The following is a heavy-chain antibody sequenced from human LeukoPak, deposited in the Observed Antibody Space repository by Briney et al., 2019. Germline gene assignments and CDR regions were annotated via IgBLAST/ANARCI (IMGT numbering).Heavy chain of an antibody. V-gene: IGHV3-66*04. Sequence: NYMSWVRQAPGKGLEWVSVIYSGGSTYYADSVKGRFTISRDNSKNTLYLQMNSLRAEDTAVYYCARHLGVKYWGQGTLVTVSS. CDR2: IYSGGST. J-gene: IGHJ4*02. CDR3: ARHLGVKY. CDR1: NY. D-gene: IGHD1-26*01.